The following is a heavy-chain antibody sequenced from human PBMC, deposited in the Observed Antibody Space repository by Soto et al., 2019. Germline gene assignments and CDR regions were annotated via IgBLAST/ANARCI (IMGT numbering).Heavy chain of an antibody. J-gene: IGHJ4*02. Sequence: EVQVVESGGGLVKPGGSLRLSCVFSGFTFSTYTMNWVRQAPGKGLEWVSSINGRSNYVYYADSVKGRFTISRDNAKNSLYLKMNRLRAEDTAMYYCAGRDGVVGSTYAFAHGGMGTLVTFSS. V-gene: IGHV3-21*01. CDR3: AGRDGVVGSTYAFAH. CDR2: INGRSNYV. D-gene: IGHD1-26*01. CDR1: GFTFSTYT.